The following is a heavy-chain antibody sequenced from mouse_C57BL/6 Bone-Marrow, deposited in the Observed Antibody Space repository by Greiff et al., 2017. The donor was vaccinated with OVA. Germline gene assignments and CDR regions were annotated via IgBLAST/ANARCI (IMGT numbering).Heavy chain of an antibody. CDR1: GSTFTDYT. CDR3: ARWYFDV. CDR2: INPNNGGT. J-gene: IGHJ1*03. Sequence: EVQLQQSGPELVKPGASVKLSCKASGSTFTDYTMHWVKQSHGKGLEWIGAINPNNGGTIYNQKFKGKATLTVDKSSSTDYMELRSLASEDTAVYYCARWYFDVWGTGTTVTVSS. V-gene: IGHV1-18*01.